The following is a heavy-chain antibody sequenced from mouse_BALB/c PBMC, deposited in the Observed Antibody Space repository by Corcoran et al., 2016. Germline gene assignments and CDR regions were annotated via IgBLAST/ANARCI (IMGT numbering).Heavy chain of an antibody. CDR1: GYTFTNYG. Sequence: QIQLVQSGPELKKPGETVKISCKASGYTFTNYGMNWVMQAPGKGLKWMGWINTYTGEPTYADDFKGRFAFSLETSASTAYLQINNLKNEDTATYFCARSDGSSWFAYGGQGTLVTVSA. CDR2: INTYTGEP. D-gene: IGHD1-1*01. J-gene: IGHJ3*01. V-gene: IGHV9-3-1*01. CDR3: ARSDGSSWFAY.